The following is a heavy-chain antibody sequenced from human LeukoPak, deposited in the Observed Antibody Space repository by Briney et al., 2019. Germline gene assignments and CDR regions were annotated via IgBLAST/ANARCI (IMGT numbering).Heavy chain of an antibody. CDR3: ARAIYGSGSFSGFDY. J-gene: IGHJ4*02. CDR1: GYTLMNYW. D-gene: IGHD3-10*01. CDR2: IFPHGAST. V-gene: IGHV5-51*01. Sequence: GSSLKISCKISGYTLMNYWYGWVRQLPGGGREWMGRIFPHGASTRYSPSLKGQVTISADTSNNISSLKRSSVTASDTAMYYCARAIYGSGSFSGFDYWGQGTLVTVSS.